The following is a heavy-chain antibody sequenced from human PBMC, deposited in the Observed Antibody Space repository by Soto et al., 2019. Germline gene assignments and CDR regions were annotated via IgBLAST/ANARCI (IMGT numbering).Heavy chain of an antibody. Sequence: PGGSLRLSCAASGFTFSSYAMSWVRQAPGKGLEWVSAISGSGGSTYYADSVKGRFTISRDNSKNTLYLQMNSLRAEDTAVYYCAKSPIFGVVKGYYFDSWGQGTLVTVSS. CDR1: GFTFSSYA. V-gene: IGHV3-23*01. D-gene: IGHD3-3*01. J-gene: IGHJ4*02. CDR2: ISGSGGST. CDR3: AKSPIFGVVKGYYFDS.